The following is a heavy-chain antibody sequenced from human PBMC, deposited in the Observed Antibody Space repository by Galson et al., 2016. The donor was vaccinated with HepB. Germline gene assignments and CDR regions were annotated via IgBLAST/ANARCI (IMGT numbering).Heavy chain of an antibody. CDR1: GGSISGYY. Sequence: SETLSLTCTVSGGSISGYYCAWIRQPPGKGLEWIGYIYYSGSTNYNPSRKSRVTISADTSKNQFSLNLSSVTAADTAVYYCAAGYNWDFWGPGTPVSVS. CDR3: AAGYNWDF. J-gene: IGHJ1*01. D-gene: IGHD1-7*01. V-gene: IGHV4-59*13. CDR2: IYYSGST.